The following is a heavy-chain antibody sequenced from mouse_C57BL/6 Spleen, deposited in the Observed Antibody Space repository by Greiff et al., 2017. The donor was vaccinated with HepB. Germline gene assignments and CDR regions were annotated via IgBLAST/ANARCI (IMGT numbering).Heavy chain of an antibody. CDR2: IYPGSGST. CDR1: GYTFTSYW. V-gene: IGHV1-55*01. D-gene: IGHD3-2*02. Sequence: QVQLKQPGAELVKPGASVKMSCKASGYTFTSYWITWVKQRPGQGLEWIGDIYPGSGSTNYNEKFKSKATLTVDTSSSTAYMQLSSLTSEDSAVYYCAREGTAQVAYAMDYWGQGTSVTVSS. CDR3: AREGTAQVAYAMDY. J-gene: IGHJ4*01.